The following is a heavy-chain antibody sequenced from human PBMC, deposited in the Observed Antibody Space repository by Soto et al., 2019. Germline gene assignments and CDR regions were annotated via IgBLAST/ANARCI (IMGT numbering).Heavy chain of an antibody. J-gene: IGHJ6*03. D-gene: IGHD6-6*01. Sequence: QVQLVQSGAEVKKPGASVKVSCTASGYTFTSYDINWVRQATGQGLEWMGWMNPNSGNTGYAQKFQGRVTMTRNTSISTAYMELSSLRSEDTAVYYCARGSAARPGFYYYYYMDVWGKGTTVTVSS. CDR3: ARGSAARPGFYYYYYMDV. CDR1: GYTFTSYD. V-gene: IGHV1-8*01. CDR2: MNPNSGNT.